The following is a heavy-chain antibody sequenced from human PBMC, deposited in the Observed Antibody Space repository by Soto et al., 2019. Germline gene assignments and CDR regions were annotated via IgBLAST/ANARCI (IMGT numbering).Heavy chain of an antibody. V-gene: IGHV3-15*07. CDR2: IKSEANGGTT. CDR1: GFTFSNAW. D-gene: IGHD3-22*01. J-gene: IGHJ4*02. CDR3: XYXRDTSGRHVDF. Sequence: EVQLVESGGGLVKPGGSLRLSCAASGFTFSNAWMKWVRQAPGKGLEWVGRIKSEANGGTTDHAAAVKGRFIISRXXXXXXXXXXXXXXXXXXXXXXXXXYXRDTSGRHVDFWGQGTLVTVSS.